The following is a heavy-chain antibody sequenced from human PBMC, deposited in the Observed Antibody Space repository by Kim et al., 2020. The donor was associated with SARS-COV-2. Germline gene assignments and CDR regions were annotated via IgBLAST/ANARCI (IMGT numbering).Heavy chain of an antibody. CDR1: GFTFSSYS. CDR2: ISSSSSRI. J-gene: IGHJ4*02. Sequence: GGSLRLSCAASGFTFSSYSLNWVRQAPGKGLEWVSYISSSSSRIYYADSVKGRFTISRDDAKNSLYLQMNSLRVEDSAVYYCARGGEATELGYWGQGTLV. V-gene: IGHV3-48*04. CDR3: ARGGEATELGY. D-gene: IGHD3-10*01.